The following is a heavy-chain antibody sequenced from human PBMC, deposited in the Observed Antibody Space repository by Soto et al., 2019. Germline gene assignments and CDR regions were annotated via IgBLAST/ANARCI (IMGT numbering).Heavy chain of an antibody. Sequence: GGSLRLSCAASGFTFSSCAMSWVRQAPGKGLEWVSAISGSGGSTYYADSVKGRFTISRDNSKNTLYLQMNSLRAEDTAVYYCAKDGYCSSTSCYDSGMDVWGQGTTVTVSS. J-gene: IGHJ6*02. D-gene: IGHD2-2*03. CDR2: ISGSGGST. CDR3: AKDGYCSSTSCYDSGMDV. V-gene: IGHV3-23*01. CDR1: GFTFSSCA.